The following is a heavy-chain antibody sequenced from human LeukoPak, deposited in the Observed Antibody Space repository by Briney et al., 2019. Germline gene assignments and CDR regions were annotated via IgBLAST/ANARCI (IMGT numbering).Heavy chain of an antibody. J-gene: IGHJ4*02. D-gene: IGHD1-26*01. CDR2: MNPNSGNT. Sequence: ASVKVSCKASGYTFTSYDINWVRQATGQGLEWMGWMNPNSGNTGYAQKFQGRVTITRNTSISTAYMELSSLRSEDTAVYYCARGTLVAVRSVGATSLGYWGQGTLVTVSS. CDR1: GYTFTSYD. V-gene: IGHV1-8*03. CDR3: ARGTLVAVRSVGATSLGY.